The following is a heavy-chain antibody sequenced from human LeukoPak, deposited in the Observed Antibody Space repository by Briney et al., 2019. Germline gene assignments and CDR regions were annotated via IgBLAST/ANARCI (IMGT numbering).Heavy chain of an antibody. Sequence: GGSLRLSCAASGFSFSVYWMSWVRQAPGRGLEWVANLKPDGSEKNYGDSAKGRFTISRDNAKNSLFLQMNSLTAEDTAVYYCVRNWNLDSWGQGTLVTVSS. V-gene: IGHV3-7*01. CDR3: VRNWNLDS. D-gene: IGHD1-1*01. CDR1: GFSFSVYW. J-gene: IGHJ4*02. CDR2: LKPDGSEK.